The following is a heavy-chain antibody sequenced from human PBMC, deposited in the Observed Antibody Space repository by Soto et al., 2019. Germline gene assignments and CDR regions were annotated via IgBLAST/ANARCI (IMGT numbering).Heavy chain of an antibody. CDR2: ISAYNGNT. V-gene: IGHV1-18*01. Sequence: QVPLVQSGAEVKKPGASVKVSCKASGYTFTSYGISWVRQAPXQGLXWMXWISAYNGNTNYAQKLQGRVTMTTDTSTSTAYMELRSLRSDDTAVYYCARXRRIVVVVAATRAFDIWGQGXMVTVSS. CDR1: GYTFTSYG. J-gene: IGHJ3*02. CDR3: ARXRRIVVVVAATRAFDI. D-gene: IGHD2-15*01.